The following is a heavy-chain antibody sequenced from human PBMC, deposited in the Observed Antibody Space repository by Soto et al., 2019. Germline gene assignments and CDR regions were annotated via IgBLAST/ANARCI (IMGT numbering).Heavy chain of an antibody. J-gene: IGHJ5*02. V-gene: IGHV3-23*01. Sequence: GGSLRLSCAASGFTFSSYAMSWVRQAPEKGLEWVSAISGSGGSTYYADSVKGRFTISRDNSKNTLYLQMNSLRAEDTAVYYCAKDRDPSGWFDPWGQGTLVTVSS. CDR1: GFTFSSYA. CDR3: AKDRDPSGWFDP. CDR2: ISGSGGST. D-gene: IGHD7-27*01.